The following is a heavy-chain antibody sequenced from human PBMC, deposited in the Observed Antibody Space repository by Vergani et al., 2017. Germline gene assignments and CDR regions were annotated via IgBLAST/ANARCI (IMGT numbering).Heavy chain of an antibody. J-gene: IGHJ4*02. Sequence: EVQLVESGGGLVKPGGSLRLSCAASGFTFSSYRMNWVRQAPGKGLEWVSSISSSSSYIYYADSVKGRFTISRDNAKNSLYLQLNSLRAEDTAVYYCARDLAVTTGPLDYWGQGTLVTVSS. CDR2: ISSSSSYI. CDR3: ARDLAVTTGPLDY. D-gene: IGHD4-17*01. V-gene: IGHV3-21*01. CDR1: GFTFSSYR.